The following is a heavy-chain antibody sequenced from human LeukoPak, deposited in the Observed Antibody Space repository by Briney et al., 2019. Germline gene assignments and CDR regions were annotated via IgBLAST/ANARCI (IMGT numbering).Heavy chain of an antibody. V-gene: IGHV4-31*03. J-gene: IGHJ6*02. D-gene: IGHD3-10*02. CDR1: GGSISSGGYY. Sequence: PSETLSLTCTVSGGSISSGGYYWSWIRLHPGKGLEWIGYIYDSGSTYYNPSLKSRVTISVDTSKNQFSLKLSSVTAADTAVYYCARFTYYYDRGVYGMDVWGQGTTVTVSS. CDR2: IYDSGST. CDR3: ARFTYYYDRGVYGMDV.